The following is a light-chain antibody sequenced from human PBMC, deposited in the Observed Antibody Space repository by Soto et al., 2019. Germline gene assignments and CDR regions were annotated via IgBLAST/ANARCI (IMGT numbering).Light chain of an antibody. CDR2: AAS. J-gene: IGKJ1*01. CDR1: ESINNC. Sequence: IPMTQSPSSLSASVGDRVTITCRASESINNCLSWFQQKPGQAPKLLIYAASTLQSGVPSRFSGSVAGTAFILTIDSLQSEDFASYFCHQTFIAPATFGQGTKV. CDR3: HQTFIAPAT. V-gene: IGKV1-39*01.